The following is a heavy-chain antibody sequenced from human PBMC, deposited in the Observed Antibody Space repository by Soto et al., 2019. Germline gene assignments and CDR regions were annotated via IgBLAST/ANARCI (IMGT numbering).Heavy chain of an antibody. V-gene: IGHV3-11*05. CDR3: ARDPSRRSPPDY. CDR1: GFTFSDYY. Sequence: QVQLVESGGGLVKPGGSLRLSCAASGFTFSDYYMTWFRQAPGKGLEWIAYISSTSAYTDYASSVKGRFTISRDNAKNSLYLQMNSLRNEDTAVYYCARDPSRRSPPDYWGQGTLVTVS. CDR2: ISSTSAYT. J-gene: IGHJ4*02. D-gene: IGHD6-6*01.